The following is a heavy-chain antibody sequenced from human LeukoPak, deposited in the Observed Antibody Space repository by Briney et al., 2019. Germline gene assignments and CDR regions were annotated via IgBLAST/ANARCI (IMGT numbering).Heavy chain of an antibody. CDR2: IYSGGST. D-gene: IGHD2/OR15-2a*01. CDR1: GFTVSDNY. CDR3: AKDSVFYLWDY. Sequence: GGSLRLSCAASGFTVSDNYMSWVRQAPGKGLEWVSVIYSGGSTNYADSVKGRFTISRDNSKNTLYLQMNSLRAEDTAVYYCAKDSVFYLWDYWGQGTLVTVSS. V-gene: IGHV3-66*01. J-gene: IGHJ4*02.